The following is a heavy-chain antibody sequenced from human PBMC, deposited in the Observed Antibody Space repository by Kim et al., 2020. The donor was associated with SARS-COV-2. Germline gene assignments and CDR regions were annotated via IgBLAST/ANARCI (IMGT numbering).Heavy chain of an antibody. CDR3: AKDISYSSSWYKVSYSYRYAYAMDV. D-gene: IGHD6-13*01. J-gene: IGHJ6*02. CDR1: GFTFDDYA. CDR2: ISWNSGSI. V-gene: IGHV3-9*01. Sequence: GGSLRLSCAASGFTFDDYAMHWVRQAPGKGLEWVSGISWNSGSICYADSVRGRFTISRDNAKNSLYLQMNSLRAEDTALYYCAKDISYSSSWYKVSYSYRYAYAMDVWGHGNTVTVSS.